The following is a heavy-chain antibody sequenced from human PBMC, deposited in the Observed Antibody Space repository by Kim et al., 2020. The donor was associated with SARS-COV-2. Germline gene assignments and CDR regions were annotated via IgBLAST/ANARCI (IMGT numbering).Heavy chain of an antibody. D-gene: IGHD1-26*01. Sequence: SETLSLTCTVSGGSISSSSYYWGWIRQPPGKGLEWIGSIYYSGSTYYNPSLKSRVTISVDTSKNQFSLKLSSVTAADTAVYYCARLGWELPPSAFDIWGQGTMVTVSS. CDR1: GGSISSSSYY. CDR3: ARLGWELPPSAFDI. J-gene: IGHJ3*02. V-gene: IGHV4-39*01. CDR2: IYYSGST.